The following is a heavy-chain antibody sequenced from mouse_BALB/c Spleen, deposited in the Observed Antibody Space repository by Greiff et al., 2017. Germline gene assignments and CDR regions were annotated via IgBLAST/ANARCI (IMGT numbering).Heavy chain of an antibody. J-gene: IGHJ3*01. Sequence: QVQLKESGPGLVAPSQSLSITCTVSGFSLTSYGVHWVRQPPGKGLEWLGVIWAGGSTNYNSALMSRLSISKDNSKSQVFLKMNSLHTDDTAIYSCASSLYSTFAYWGPGTLVTVSA. CDR1: GFSLTSYG. CDR2: IWAGGST. CDR3: ASSLYSTFAY. D-gene: IGHD2-1*01. V-gene: IGHV2-9*02.